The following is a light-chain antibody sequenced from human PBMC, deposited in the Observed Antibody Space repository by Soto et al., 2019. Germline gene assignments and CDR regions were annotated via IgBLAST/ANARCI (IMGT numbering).Light chain of an antibody. CDR3: GSWDSSLSAYV. Sequence: QSVMTQPPSVSAAPGQKVTISCSGSSSNIGGNSVSWYQQLPGTAPNLLIYDDNKRPSGIPDRFSGSKAGTSATLGITGFQTGDEAEYYCGSWDSSLSAYVFGTGTKVTVL. CDR2: DDN. V-gene: IGLV1-51*01. J-gene: IGLJ1*01. CDR1: SSNIGGNS.